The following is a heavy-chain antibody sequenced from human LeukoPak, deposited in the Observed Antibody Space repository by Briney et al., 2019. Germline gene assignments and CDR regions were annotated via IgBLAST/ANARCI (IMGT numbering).Heavy chain of an antibody. Sequence: GGSPRLSCAASGFTFSSYGMHWVRQAPGKGLEWVAVIWYDGSNKYYADSVKGRFTISRDNSKNTLYLQMNSLRAEDTAVYYCARVGDSSGWRYYYYYYGMDVWGQGTTVTVSS. CDR2: IWYDGSNK. CDR3: ARVGDSSGWRYYYYYYGMDV. J-gene: IGHJ6*02. CDR1: GFTFSSYG. D-gene: IGHD6-19*01. V-gene: IGHV3-33*08.